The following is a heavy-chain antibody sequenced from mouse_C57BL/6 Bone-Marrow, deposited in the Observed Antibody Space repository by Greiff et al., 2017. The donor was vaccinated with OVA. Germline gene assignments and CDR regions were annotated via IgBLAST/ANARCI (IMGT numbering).Heavy chain of an antibody. CDR1: GFPFSSYA. CDR3: TSQLGGFDY. CDR2: ISSGGDYI. Sequence: EVKLMESGEGLVKPGGSLKLSCAASGFPFSSYAMSWVRQTPEKRLAWVAYISSGGDYIYYADTVKGRFTISRDNARNTLYLQMSSLKSEDTAMYYCTSQLGGFDYWGQGTTLTVSS. V-gene: IGHV5-9-1*02. D-gene: IGHD4-1*02. J-gene: IGHJ2*01.